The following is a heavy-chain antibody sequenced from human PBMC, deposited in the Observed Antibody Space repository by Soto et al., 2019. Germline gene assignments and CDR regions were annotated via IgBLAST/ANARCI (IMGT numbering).Heavy chain of an antibody. CDR2: VSGSSGSK. CDR3: AKDWCSGTTCYCLEN. J-gene: IGHJ4*02. V-gene: IGHV3-23*01. Sequence: EVQLWESGGGLVQPGGSLRLSCAASGFTFSSYAMSWVRQAPGKGLEWVSSVSGSSGSKSYADSVKGRFTISRDNSKSTVYLQMNSLRAEDTAVYFCAKDWCSGTTCYCLENWGQGTLVTVSS. CDR1: GFTFSSYA. D-gene: IGHD1-7*01.